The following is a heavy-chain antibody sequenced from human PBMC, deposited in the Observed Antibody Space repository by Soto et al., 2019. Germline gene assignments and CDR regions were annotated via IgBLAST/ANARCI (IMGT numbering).Heavy chain of an antibody. J-gene: IGHJ4*02. CDR3: ARVTPTVTGTFDYFDY. CDR1: GFTFSSYA. V-gene: IGHV3-23*01. D-gene: IGHD6-19*01. CDR2: ISGSGGST. Sequence: EVQLLESGGGLVQPGGSLRLSCAASGFTFSSYAMSWVRQAPGKGLEWVSAISGSGGSTYYADSVKGRLTISRDNSKNPLYLQMNSLRAEDTAVYYCARVTPTVTGTFDYFDYWGQGTLVTVSS.